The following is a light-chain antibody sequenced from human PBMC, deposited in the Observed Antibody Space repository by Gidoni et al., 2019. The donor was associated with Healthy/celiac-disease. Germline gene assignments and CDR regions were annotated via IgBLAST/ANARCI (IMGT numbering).Light chain of an antibody. V-gene: IGLV1-40*01. J-gene: IGLJ3*02. Sequence: QSVLTQPPSVSGAPGQRVTISCTASSSNIGAGYDVHWYQQLPGTAPKLLIYGNSNRPSGVPDRFSGSKSGTSASLAITGLQAEDEADYYCQSYDSSLSQVFGGGTKLTVL. CDR3: QSYDSSLSQV. CDR2: GNS. CDR1: SSNIGAGYD.